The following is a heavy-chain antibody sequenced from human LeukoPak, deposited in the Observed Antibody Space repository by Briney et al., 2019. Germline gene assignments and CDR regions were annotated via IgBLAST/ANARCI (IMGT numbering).Heavy chain of an antibody. J-gene: IGHJ4*02. V-gene: IGHV3-30-3*01. CDR2: ISSDGSIK. CDR3: ARAPPSPTIFGDLRFDY. D-gene: IGHD3-3*01. Sequence: GGSLRLSCAASEFTFSTYAIHWVRQAPGKGLGWVALISSDGSIKYYVDSVKSRFTISRDNSKNTLFLQMNSLRAEDTAVYYCARAPPSPTIFGDLRFDYWGQGTLVTVSS. CDR1: EFTFSTYA.